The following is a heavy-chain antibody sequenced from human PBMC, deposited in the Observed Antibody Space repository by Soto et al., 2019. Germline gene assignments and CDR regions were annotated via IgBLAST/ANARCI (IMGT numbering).Heavy chain of an antibody. V-gene: IGHV4-34*01. CDR2: INHSGGT. CDR3: ARGTRITMHSL. J-gene: IGHJ4*02. Sequence: SETLSLTCAVYGSSFHGFYWIWIRQSPGKGLEWIGEINHSGGTKYNSSLKSRVTISIDTPKNQFSLKMTSVTAADTAVYYCARGTRITMHSLWGQGALVTVSS. D-gene: IGHD3-3*01. CDR1: GSSFHGFY.